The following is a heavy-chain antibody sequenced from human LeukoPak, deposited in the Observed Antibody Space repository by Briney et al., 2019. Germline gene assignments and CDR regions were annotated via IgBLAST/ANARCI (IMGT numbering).Heavy chain of an antibody. Sequence: PSETLSLTCGVRGGSFSDYYWSWIRQPPGKGLEWIGEINHSGSTKYNPSLKSRVTISVDTSKSQFSLTLSSVTAADTAVYYCARVGAYSSSWYRFYYFDYWGQGTLVTVSS. V-gene: IGHV4-34*01. J-gene: IGHJ4*02. CDR1: GGSFSDYY. D-gene: IGHD6-13*01. CDR3: ARVGAYSSSWYRFYYFDY. CDR2: INHSGST.